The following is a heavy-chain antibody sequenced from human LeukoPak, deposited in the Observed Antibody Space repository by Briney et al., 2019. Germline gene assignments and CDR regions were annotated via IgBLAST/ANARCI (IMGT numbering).Heavy chain of an antibody. J-gene: IGHJ4*02. CDR1: GFTFSSYA. CDR3: AGPGVSAIDY. D-gene: IGHD2-8*01. Sequence: GSLRLSCAASGFTFSSYAMSWVRQPPGKGLEWIGSIYYSGSTYYNPSLKSRVTISVDTSKNQFSLKLSSVTAADTAVYYCAGPGVSAIDYWGQGTLVTVSS. CDR2: IYYSGST. V-gene: IGHV4-39*01.